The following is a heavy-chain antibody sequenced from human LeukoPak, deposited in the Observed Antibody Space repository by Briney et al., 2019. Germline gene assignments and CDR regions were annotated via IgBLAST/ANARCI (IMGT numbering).Heavy chain of an antibody. CDR2: IYSSGGT. CDR1: GGSISGYY. Sequence: SETLSLTCSVSGGSISGYYWSWIRQPPGKGLEWIGYIYSSGGTTYNPSLKSRVTISLDTTKNQFSLMLSSVTAADTAVYYCASDFCNGGSCYSYFHYWGQGTLVTVSS. J-gene: IGHJ4*02. V-gene: IGHV4-59*01. CDR3: ASDFCNGGSCYSYFHY. D-gene: IGHD2-15*01.